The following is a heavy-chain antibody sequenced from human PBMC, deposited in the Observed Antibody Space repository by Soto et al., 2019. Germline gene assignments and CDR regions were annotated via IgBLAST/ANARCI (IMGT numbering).Heavy chain of an antibody. V-gene: IGHV4-4*07. CDR2: IYTSGST. D-gene: IGHD6-13*01. J-gene: IGHJ5*02. CDR3: ARSIAAAGTNWFDP. CDR1: GGSISSYY. Sequence: SETLSLTCTVSGGSISSYYWSWIRQPAGKGLEWIGRIYTSGSTNYNPSLKSRVTMSVGTSKNQFSLKLSSVTAADTAVYYCARSIAAAGTNWFDPWGQGTLVTVSS.